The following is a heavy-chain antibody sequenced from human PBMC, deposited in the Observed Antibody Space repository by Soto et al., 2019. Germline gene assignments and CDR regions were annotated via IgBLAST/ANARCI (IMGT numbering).Heavy chain of an antibody. CDR3: ANSRVSMVRGLIFIPNY. J-gene: IGHJ4*02. Sequence: EVQLLESGGGLVQPGGSLRLSCAASGFPFTGYAMSWVRQAPGKGLEWVSAISGHGDATFYADSVKGRFTISRDNSKNTLYLHINSLRAEDTALYYCANSRVSMVRGLIFIPNYWGQGTLVTVSS. CDR2: ISGHGDAT. V-gene: IGHV3-23*01. D-gene: IGHD3-10*01. CDR1: GFPFTGYA.